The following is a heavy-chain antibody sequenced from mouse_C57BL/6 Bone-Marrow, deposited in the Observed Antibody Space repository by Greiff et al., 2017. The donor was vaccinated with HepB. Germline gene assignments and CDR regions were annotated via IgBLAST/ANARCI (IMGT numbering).Heavy chain of an antibody. CDR1: GYAFSSYW. Sequence: VQLQESGAELVKPGASVKISCKASGYAFSSYWMNWVKQRPGKGLEWIGQIYPGDGDTNYNGKFKGKATLTADKSSSTAYMQLSSLTSEDSAVYFCARKDGSSLFDYWGQGTTLTVSS. D-gene: IGHD1-1*01. V-gene: IGHV1-80*01. CDR3: ARKDGSSLFDY. J-gene: IGHJ2*01. CDR2: IYPGDGDT.